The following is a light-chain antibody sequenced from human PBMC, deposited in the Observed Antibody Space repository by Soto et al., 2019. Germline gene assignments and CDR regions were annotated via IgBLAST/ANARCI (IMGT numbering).Light chain of an antibody. CDR2: AAS. J-gene: IGKJ4*01. Sequence: NMCLSAVSVSLEDRGTTTCGASLPISNYLAWYQQKPGKIPNLLIYAASTLQAGVPSRFSGSGSGTDFTLTISSLQPEDVVAYYCQKSTSALLTFGGGTKLDIK. CDR1: LPISNY. V-gene: IGKV1-27*01. CDR3: QKSTSALLT.